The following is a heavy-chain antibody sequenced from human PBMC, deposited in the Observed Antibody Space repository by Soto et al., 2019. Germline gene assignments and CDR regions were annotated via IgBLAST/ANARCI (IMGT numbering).Heavy chain of an antibody. V-gene: IGHV1-58*01. D-gene: IGHD3-3*01. CDR3: AADGEYYVVWSGSVIYYGMDV. Sequence: SVKVSCKASGFTFTSSAVQWVRQARGQRLEWIGWIVVGSGNTNYAQKFQERVTITRDMSTSTAYMELSSLRSEDTAVYYCAADGEYYVVWSGSVIYYGMDVWGQGTTVTVSS. J-gene: IGHJ6*02. CDR1: GFTFTSSA. CDR2: IVVGSGNT.